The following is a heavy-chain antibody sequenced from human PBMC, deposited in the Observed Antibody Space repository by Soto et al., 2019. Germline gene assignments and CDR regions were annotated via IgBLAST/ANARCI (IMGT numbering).Heavy chain of an antibody. CDR1: GFTVSSNY. D-gene: IGHD2-2*01. CDR3: ASARDIVVVPAVEL. J-gene: IGHJ4*03. Sequence: GGSLRLSCAASGFTVSSNYMSWVRQAPGKGLEWVSVIYSGGSTYYADSVKGRFTISRDNSKNTLYLQMNSLRAEDTAVYYCASARDIVVVPAVELWGQGTMVTVSS. CDR2: IYSGGST. V-gene: IGHV3-53*01.